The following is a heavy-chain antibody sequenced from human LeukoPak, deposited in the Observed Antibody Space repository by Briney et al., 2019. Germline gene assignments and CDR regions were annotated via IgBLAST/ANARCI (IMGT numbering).Heavy chain of an antibody. CDR3: ARSVDTAMVDY. Sequence: GGSLRLSCAASGFTVSSNYMSWVRQAPGKGLEWVSVIYSGGSTYYADSVKGRFTISRGNSKNTLYLQMNSLRAEDTAVYYCARSVDTAMVDYWGQGTLVTVSS. J-gene: IGHJ4*02. D-gene: IGHD5-18*01. V-gene: IGHV3-66*01. CDR1: GFTVSSNY. CDR2: IYSGGST.